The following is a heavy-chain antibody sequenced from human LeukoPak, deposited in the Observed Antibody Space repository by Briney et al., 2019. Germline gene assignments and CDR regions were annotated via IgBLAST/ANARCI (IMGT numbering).Heavy chain of an antibody. Sequence: GGSLRLSCAASGFTFSSYSMNWVRQAPGKGLEWVSSISSSSSYIYYADSVKGRFTISRDNAKNSLYLQMNSLRAEDTAVYYCARGGSGTAGYYYYYGMDVWGQGTTVTVSS. CDR2: ISSSSSYI. CDR1: GFTFSSYS. V-gene: IGHV3-21*01. CDR3: ARGGSGTAGYYYYYGMDV. D-gene: IGHD3-10*01. J-gene: IGHJ6*02.